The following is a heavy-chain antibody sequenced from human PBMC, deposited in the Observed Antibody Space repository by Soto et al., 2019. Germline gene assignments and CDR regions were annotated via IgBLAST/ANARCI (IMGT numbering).Heavy chain of an antibody. D-gene: IGHD3-16*02. Sequence: PGESLKISCKGSGYSFTSYWIGWVRQMPGKGLEWMGIIYPGDSDTRYSPSFQGQVTISADKSISTAYLQWSSLKASDTAMYYCARGENYDYVWGSYRSALGYWGQGTLVTVYS. J-gene: IGHJ4*02. CDR3: ARGENYDYVWGSYRSALGY. CDR1: GYSFTSYW. CDR2: IYPGDSDT. V-gene: IGHV5-51*01.